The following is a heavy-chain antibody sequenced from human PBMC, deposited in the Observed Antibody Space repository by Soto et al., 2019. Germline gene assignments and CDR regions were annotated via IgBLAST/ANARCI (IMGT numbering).Heavy chain of an antibody. J-gene: IGHJ4*02. Sequence: GGSLRLSCAASGFTFSSYAMSWVRQAPGKGLEWVSAISGSGGSTYYADSVKGRFTISRDNSKNTLYLQMNSLRAEDTAVYYCANGSRITPSYFDYWGQGTLVTVSS. V-gene: IGHV3-23*01. CDR1: GFTFSSYA. CDR3: ANGSRITPSYFDY. CDR2: ISGSGGST. D-gene: IGHD3-10*01.